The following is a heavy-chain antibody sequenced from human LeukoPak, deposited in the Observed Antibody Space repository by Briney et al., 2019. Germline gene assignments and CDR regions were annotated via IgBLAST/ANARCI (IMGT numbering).Heavy chain of an antibody. CDR2: IIPIFGTA. Sequence: ASVKVSCKASGGTFSSYAISWVRQAPGQGLEWMGGIIPIFGTANYAQKFQGRVTITADKSTSTAYMELSSLRSEDTAVYYCARGDSSSFTPGTDYWGQGTLVTVSS. D-gene: IGHD6-13*01. V-gene: IGHV1-69*06. J-gene: IGHJ4*02. CDR3: ARGDSSSFTPGTDY. CDR1: GGTFSSYA.